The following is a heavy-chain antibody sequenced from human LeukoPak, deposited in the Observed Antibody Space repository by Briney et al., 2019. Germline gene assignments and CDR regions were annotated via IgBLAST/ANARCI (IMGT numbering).Heavy chain of an antibody. CDR1: GYSISSGYY. CDR2: IYHSGST. J-gene: IGHJ4*03. CDR3: AREGFRVDPDY. Sequence: SETLSLTCAVSGYSISSGYYWGWIRQPPGKGLEWIGSIYHSGSTYYNPSLKSRVTISVDTSKNQFSLKLSSVTAADTAVYYCAREGFRVDPDYWGQGTTVTVSS. V-gene: IGHV4-38-2*02.